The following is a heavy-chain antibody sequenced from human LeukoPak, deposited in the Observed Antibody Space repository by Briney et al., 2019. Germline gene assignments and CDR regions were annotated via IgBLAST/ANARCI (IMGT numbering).Heavy chain of an antibody. Sequence: SVRVPCKAYGGTFSNYAINWVRQAPGQGLEWMGGIIPMLGEATYAQNFQARITFTADESTHTAYMELSSLRSEDTAVFYCARGIEGYHSPFDYWGQGTLVTVSS. V-gene: IGHV1-69*01. D-gene: IGHD2-2*01. CDR2: IIPMLGEA. CDR3: ARGIEGYHSPFDY. CDR1: GGTFSNYA. J-gene: IGHJ4*02.